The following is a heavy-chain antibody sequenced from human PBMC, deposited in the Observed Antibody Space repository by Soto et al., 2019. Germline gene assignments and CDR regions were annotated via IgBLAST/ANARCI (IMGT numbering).Heavy chain of an antibody. CDR2: IKDDGGEL. J-gene: IGHJ4*02. CDR3: GTQPRREGFDS. CDR1: GFPFSKYW. Sequence: GVSLRLSCSAAGFPFSKYWMSWVRHAPGKALEWVAKIKDDGGELNYVDSVKGRFPISRDKDENSLYLHMSSLRVEDTVVYYCGTQPRREGFDSWGQGTVVTVSS. V-gene: IGHV3-7*03.